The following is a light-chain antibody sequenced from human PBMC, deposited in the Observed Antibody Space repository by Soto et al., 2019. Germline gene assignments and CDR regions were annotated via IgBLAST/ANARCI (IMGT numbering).Light chain of an antibody. V-gene: IGLV2-8*01. CDR1: SSDVGGYNS. Sequence: QSALTQPPSASGSPGQSVTISCTGTSSDVGGYNSVSWYQQHPGKAPKLIIYEVTKRPSGVPDRFSGSKSGNTASLTVSGLQAEDEADYYCCSYAGSSTFVFGGGTKLTVL. CDR2: EVT. CDR3: CSYAGSSTFV. J-gene: IGLJ3*02.